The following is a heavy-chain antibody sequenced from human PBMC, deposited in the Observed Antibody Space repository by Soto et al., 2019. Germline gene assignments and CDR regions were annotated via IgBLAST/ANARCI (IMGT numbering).Heavy chain of an antibody. Sequence: GGSLRLSCAASGFTFSSYGMHWVRQAPGKGLEWVAVISYDGSNKYYADSVKGRFTISRDNSKNTLYLQMNSLRAEDTAVYYCAKDRGGWIDYYYYGMDVWGQGTTVTVSS. CDR3: AKDRGGWIDYYYYGMDV. CDR2: ISYDGSNK. D-gene: IGHD6-19*01. V-gene: IGHV3-30*18. J-gene: IGHJ6*02. CDR1: GFTFSSYG.